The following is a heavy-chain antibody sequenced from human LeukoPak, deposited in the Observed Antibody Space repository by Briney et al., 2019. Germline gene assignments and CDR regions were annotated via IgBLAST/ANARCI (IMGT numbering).Heavy chain of an antibody. CDR2: LYSDGST. V-gene: IGHV3-53*01. CDR1: GFTVSSCY. J-gene: IGHJ4*02. Sequence: PGGSLRLSCAGSGFTVSSCYMSWVRQAPGKGLEWVSVLYSDGSTFYADSVKGRFTISRDNSKNTLHLQMNNLRAEDTAVYYCARAAYDSNGFTANHDYWGQGTLVTVSS. D-gene: IGHD3-22*01. CDR3: ARAAYDSNGFTANHDY.